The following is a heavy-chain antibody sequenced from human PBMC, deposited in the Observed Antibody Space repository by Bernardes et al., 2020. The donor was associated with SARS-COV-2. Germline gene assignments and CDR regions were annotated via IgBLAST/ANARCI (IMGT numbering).Heavy chain of an antibody. J-gene: IGHJ4*02. CDR2: IRSKPKGYAT. V-gene: IGHV3-73*01. CDR1: GFNFSGSA. D-gene: IGHD4-17*01. CDR3: TGDYLY. Sequence: GGSLRLSCAASGFNFSGSAIQWVRQPSGKGLEWIGRIRSKPKGYATTYAASLKGRFVISRHDSRNTAYLQIHGLKIEDTAGYYCTGDYLYWDQGTLVSVSS.